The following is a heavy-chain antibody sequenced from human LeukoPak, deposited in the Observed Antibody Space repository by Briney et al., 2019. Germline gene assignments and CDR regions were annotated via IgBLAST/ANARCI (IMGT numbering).Heavy chain of an antibody. CDR1: GGTFSSYA. CDR3: ARSLGDYGDYLTYYYYGMDV. Sequence: GASVKVSCKASGGTFSSYAISWVRQAPGQGLEWMGGIIPIFGTANYAQKFQGRVTITADESTSTAYMELSSLRSEDTAVYYCARSLGDYGDYLTYYYYGMDVWGQGTTVTVSS. CDR2: IIPIFGTA. D-gene: IGHD4-17*01. V-gene: IGHV1-69*13. J-gene: IGHJ6*02.